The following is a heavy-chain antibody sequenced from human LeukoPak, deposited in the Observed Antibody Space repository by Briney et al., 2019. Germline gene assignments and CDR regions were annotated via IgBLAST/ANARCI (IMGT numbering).Heavy chain of an antibody. D-gene: IGHD3-22*01. Sequence: GPVKVSCKASGYIFTGYYMHWVRQAPGQGLEWMGIINPSGGSTSYAQKFQGRVTMTRDTSTSTVYMELSSLRSEDTAVYYCARDGGAYYYDSSGYYLFDYWGQGTLVTVSS. CDR1: GYIFTGYY. CDR2: INPSGGST. V-gene: IGHV1-46*01. J-gene: IGHJ4*02. CDR3: ARDGGAYYYDSSGYYLFDY.